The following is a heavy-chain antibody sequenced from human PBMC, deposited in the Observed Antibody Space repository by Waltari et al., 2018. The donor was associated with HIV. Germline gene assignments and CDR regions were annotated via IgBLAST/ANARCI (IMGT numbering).Heavy chain of an antibody. Sequence: QVQLVESGGGVVQPGRSLRLSCAASGFSFSHYGMHWVRQAPGKGLEWVAVISYDGSNKYYADSVKGRFTISRDNSKNTLYLQMNSLRAEDTAVYYCAKDKGGVTYIFDYWGQGTLVTVSS. CDR1: GFSFSHYG. J-gene: IGHJ4*01. V-gene: IGHV3-30*18. CDR3: AKDKGGVTYIFDY. D-gene: IGHD1-1*01. CDR2: ISYDGSNK.